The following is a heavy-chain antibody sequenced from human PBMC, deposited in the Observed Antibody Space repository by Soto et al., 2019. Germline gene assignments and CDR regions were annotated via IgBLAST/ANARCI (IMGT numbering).Heavy chain of an antibody. V-gene: IGHV1-69*02. CDR2: IIPILGIA. D-gene: IGHD3-22*01. CDR3: ASYITYYYDSSYRY. Sequence: SLKVSCKASGGTFSSYTISWVRQAPGQGLEWMGRIIPILGIANYAQKFQGRVTITADKSTSTAYMELSSLRSEDTAVYYCASYITYYYDSSYRYWGQGTLVTVSS. J-gene: IGHJ4*02. CDR1: GGTFSSYT.